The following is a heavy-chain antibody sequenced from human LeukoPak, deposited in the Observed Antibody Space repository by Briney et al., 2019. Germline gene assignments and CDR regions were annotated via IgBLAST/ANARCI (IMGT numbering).Heavy chain of an antibody. D-gene: IGHD2-2*01. J-gene: IGHJ1*01. Sequence: GASVKISCKASGYTFSDYFIHWVRQAPGQGLEWMGIINPRGFHASYAEKFQGRVAMTGDTSTSTVYMELSSLRSEDTAVYYCARVRVHCSSTSCHLPYFQHWGQGTLVTVSS. V-gene: IGHV1-46*01. CDR3: ARVRVHCSSTSCHLPYFQH. CDR2: INPRGFHA. CDR1: GYTFSDYF.